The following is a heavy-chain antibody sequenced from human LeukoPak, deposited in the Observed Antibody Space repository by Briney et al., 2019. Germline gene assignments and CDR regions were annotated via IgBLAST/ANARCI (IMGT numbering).Heavy chain of an antibody. Sequence: SETLSLTCTVSGGSISSYYWSWIRQPVGKGLEWIGRIYTSGSTNYNPSLKSRVTMSVDTSKNQFSLKLSSVTAADTAVYYCARGDYYDSSGYYSHYYYGMDVWGQGTTVTVSS. D-gene: IGHD3-22*01. CDR3: ARGDYYDSSGYYSHYYYGMDV. J-gene: IGHJ6*02. CDR1: GGSISSYY. CDR2: IYTSGST. V-gene: IGHV4-4*07.